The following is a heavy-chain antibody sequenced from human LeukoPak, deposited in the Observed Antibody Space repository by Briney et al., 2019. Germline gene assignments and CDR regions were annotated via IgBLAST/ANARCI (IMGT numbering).Heavy chain of an antibody. CDR3: ARASYSYDTNGWVPFDY. CDR1: GGSISIGGYY. Sequence: SETLSLTCTVSGGSISIGGYYWSWIRQPAGKGLEWIGRIYTSGSTNYNPSLKIRVTISGDTSKNQFSLRLTSVTAADTAVYYCARASYSYDTNGWVPFDYWGQGTLVTVSS. CDR2: IYTSGST. J-gene: IGHJ4*02. V-gene: IGHV4-61*02. D-gene: IGHD3-22*01.